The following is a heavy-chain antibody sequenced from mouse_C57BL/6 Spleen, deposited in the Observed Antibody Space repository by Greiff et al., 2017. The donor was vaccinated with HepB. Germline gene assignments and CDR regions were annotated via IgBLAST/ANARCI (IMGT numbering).Heavy chain of an antibody. D-gene: IGHD2-1*01. CDR1: GYTFTSYW. Sequence: QVQLQQPGAELVKPGASVKLSCKASGYTFTSYWMQWVKQRPGQGLEWIGEIDPSDSYTNYNQKFTGKATLTVDTSSSTAYMQLSSLTSEDSAVYYCARYGNYGFAYWGQGTLVTVSA. V-gene: IGHV1-50*01. CDR2: IDPSDSYT. CDR3: ARYGNYGFAY. J-gene: IGHJ3*01.